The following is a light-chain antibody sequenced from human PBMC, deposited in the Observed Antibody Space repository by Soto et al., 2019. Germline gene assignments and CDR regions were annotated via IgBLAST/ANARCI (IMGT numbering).Light chain of an antibody. Sequence: DIVMTQSPLSLPVTLGQPASISCKSSQSLLHITGETFLFWYLQKPGQSPQLLIYEVSTRVSGVPDRFSGSGSGTDFTLEISRVETDDVGIYYCMQSTQRPPTFGQGTRLEIK. J-gene: IGKJ5*01. CDR1: QSLLHITGETF. CDR2: EVS. V-gene: IGKV2D-29*02. CDR3: MQSTQRPPT.